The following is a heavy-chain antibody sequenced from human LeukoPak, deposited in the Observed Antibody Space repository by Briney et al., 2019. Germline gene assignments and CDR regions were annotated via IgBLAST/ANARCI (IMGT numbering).Heavy chain of an antibody. Sequence: GRSLRLSCAASGFTFSRYGMHWLRQPPGKALDWVALISYDGSNKFYADSVKGRFNISRDNSKTTLYLQMNSLRAEDTAVSYCAKSRDWFSNWFDPWGQGTLVTVSS. CDR2: ISYDGSNK. J-gene: IGHJ5*02. D-gene: IGHD3-9*01. CDR3: AKSRDWFSNWFDP. V-gene: IGHV3-30*18. CDR1: GFTFSRYG.